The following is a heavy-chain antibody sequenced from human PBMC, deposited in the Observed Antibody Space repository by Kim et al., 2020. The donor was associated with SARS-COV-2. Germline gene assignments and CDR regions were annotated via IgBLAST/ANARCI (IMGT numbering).Heavy chain of an antibody. D-gene: IGHD3-10*01. J-gene: IGHJ4*02. Sequence: SETLSLTCTVSGGSIDSSRYYWGWIRQPPGKGLEWIGNIFHSGSTYYNPSLKSRVTIFVDTSKNHFSLKLTSVTAADTAVYYCARQVWVGELEDPFDYWGQGTLVTVSS. CDR3: ARQVWVGELEDPFDY. CDR2: IFHSGST. V-gene: IGHV4-39*01. CDR1: GGSIDSSRYY.